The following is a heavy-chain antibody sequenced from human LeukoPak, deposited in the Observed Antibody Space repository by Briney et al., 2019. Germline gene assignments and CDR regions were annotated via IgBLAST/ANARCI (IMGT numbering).Heavy chain of an antibody. Sequence: GRSLRLSCAASGFTFSSYAMHWVRQAPGKGLEWVAVISYDGSNKYYADSVKGRFTISRDNSKNTLYLQMNSLRAVDTAVYYCARDDHVDTAMGDIDYWGQGTLVTVSS. D-gene: IGHD5-18*01. CDR2: ISYDGSNK. V-gene: IGHV3-30-3*01. CDR1: GFTFSSYA. CDR3: ARDDHVDTAMGDIDY. J-gene: IGHJ4*02.